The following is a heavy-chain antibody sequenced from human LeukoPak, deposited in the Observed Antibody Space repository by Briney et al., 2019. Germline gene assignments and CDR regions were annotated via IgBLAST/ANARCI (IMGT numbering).Heavy chain of an antibody. J-gene: IGHJ4*02. V-gene: IGHV4-59*01. CDR3: ARGAAGYSYG. Sequence: PSETLSLTCTVSGGSISSYYWSWIRQPPGKGLEWIGHIYYSGSTNYNPSLKSRVTISVDTSKNQFSLRLSSVTAADTAVYYCARGAAGYSYGWGQGTLVTVSS. CDR1: GGSISSYY. CDR2: IYYSGST. D-gene: IGHD5-18*01.